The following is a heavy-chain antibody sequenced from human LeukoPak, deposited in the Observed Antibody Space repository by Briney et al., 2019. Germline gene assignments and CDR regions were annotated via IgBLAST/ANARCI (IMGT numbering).Heavy chain of an antibody. D-gene: IGHD5-18*01. CDR1: GESFRGYY. CDR3: ARSEYSYGADAFDI. Sequence: SETLSLTCAVYGESFRGYYWTWIRQTPGKGLEWIGEIDHIGRTTYNPSLKSRVTISVDTSKNQFSLKLSSVTAADTAVYYCARSEYSYGADAFDIWDQGTMVTVSS. J-gene: IGHJ3*02. CDR2: IDHIGRT. V-gene: IGHV4-34*01.